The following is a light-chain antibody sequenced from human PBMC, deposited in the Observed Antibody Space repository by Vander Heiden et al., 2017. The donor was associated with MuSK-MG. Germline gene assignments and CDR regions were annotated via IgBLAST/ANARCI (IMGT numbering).Light chain of an antibody. CDR1: QSVLYSSNNKNY. J-gene: IGKJ1*01. V-gene: IGKV4-1*01. CDR2: WAS. Sequence: DIVMTQSPDSLAVSLGERATNNCKSSQSVLYSSNNKNYLGWYQQKAGQPPNLLISWASTRESGVPDRFSGSGSGTDFTLTISSLQAEDVAVYYCQQDDSTPWTFGQGTKVEIK. CDR3: QQDDSTPWT.